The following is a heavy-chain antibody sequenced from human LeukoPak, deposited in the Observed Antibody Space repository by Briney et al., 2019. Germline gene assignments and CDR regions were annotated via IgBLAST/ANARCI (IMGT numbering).Heavy chain of an antibody. CDR3: ARAPYYDFWSGYPNWFDP. Sequence: SETLSLTCTVSGGSISNKYWSWIRQPPGKGLEWIGYIYYSGSTNYNPSLKSRVTILVDTSKNQFSLKLSSVTAADTTVYYCARAPYYDFWSGYPNWFDPWGQGTLVTVSS. CDR2: IYYSGST. D-gene: IGHD3-3*01. CDR1: GGSISNKY. J-gene: IGHJ5*02. V-gene: IGHV4-59*08.